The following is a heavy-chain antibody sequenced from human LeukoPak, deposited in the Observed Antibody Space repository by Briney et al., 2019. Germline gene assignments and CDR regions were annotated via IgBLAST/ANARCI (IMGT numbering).Heavy chain of an antibody. Sequence: SETLSLTCAVYGGSFSSYYWDWIRQPPGKGLEWIGSIFYSGSTSYNPSLKSRVTISVDTSKNQFSLKLISVTAADTAVYYCARRLQMFYFDYWGQGTLVTVSS. D-gene: IGHD5-18*01. V-gene: IGHV4-39*01. CDR2: IFYSGST. CDR3: ARRLQMFYFDY. J-gene: IGHJ4*02. CDR1: GGSFSSYY.